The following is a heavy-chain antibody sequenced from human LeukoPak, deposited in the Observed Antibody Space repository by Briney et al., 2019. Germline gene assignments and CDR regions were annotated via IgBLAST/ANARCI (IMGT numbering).Heavy chain of an antibody. D-gene: IGHD3-3*01. CDR3: ARTPGNYDFWSGYLPMDV. CDR1: GGSISSYY. CDR2: IYYSGST. Sequence: SETLSLTCTVSGGSISSYYWSWIRQPPGKGLEWIGYIYYSGSTNYNPSLKSRVTISVDTSKNQFSLKLSSVTAADTAVYYCARTPGNYDFWSGYLPMDVWGKGTTVTVSS. V-gene: IGHV4-59*01. J-gene: IGHJ6*03.